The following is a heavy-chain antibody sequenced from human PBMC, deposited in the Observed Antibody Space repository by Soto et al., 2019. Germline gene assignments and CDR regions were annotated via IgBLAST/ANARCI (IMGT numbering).Heavy chain of an antibody. J-gene: IGHJ4*02. CDR2: IYYSGST. Sequence: QVQLQESGPGLVKPSETLSLTCTVSGGSISSYYWSWIRQPPGKGLEWIGYIYYSGSTNYNPSLKSRGTISVDTSKNQFSLKLSSVTAADTAVYYCARVFDDPMGNDYWCQGTLVTVSS. D-gene: IGHD7-27*01. V-gene: IGHV4-59*01. CDR3: ARVFDDPMGNDY. CDR1: GGSISSYY.